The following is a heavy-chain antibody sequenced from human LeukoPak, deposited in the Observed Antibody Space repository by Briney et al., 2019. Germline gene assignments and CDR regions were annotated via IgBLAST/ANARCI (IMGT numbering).Heavy chain of an antibody. CDR3: ARLERFCSGGTCYFGY. CDR2: TYPGDSDT. V-gene: IGHV5-51*01. D-gene: IGHD2-15*01. CDR1: GYSFTSYW. Sequence: GESLKISCKGSGYSFTSYWIGWVRQMPGKGLEWMGITYPGDSDTRYSPSFQGQVTISADKSISTAYLQWSSLKASDTAMYYCARLERFCSGGTCYFGYWGQGTLVTVSS. J-gene: IGHJ4*02.